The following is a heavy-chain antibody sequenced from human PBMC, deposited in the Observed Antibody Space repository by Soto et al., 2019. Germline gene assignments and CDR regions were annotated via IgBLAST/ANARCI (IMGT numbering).Heavy chain of an antibody. Sequence: SVRVSCKASGGTFSSYAISWVRQAPGQGLEWMGGIIPIFGTANYAQKFQGRVTITADESTSTAYMELSSLRSEDTAVYYCASGGRITIFGVVSNYYYGMDVWGQGTTVTVSS. CDR1: GGTFSSYA. D-gene: IGHD3-3*01. V-gene: IGHV1-69*13. CDR3: ASGGRITIFGVVSNYYYGMDV. CDR2: IIPIFGTA. J-gene: IGHJ6*02.